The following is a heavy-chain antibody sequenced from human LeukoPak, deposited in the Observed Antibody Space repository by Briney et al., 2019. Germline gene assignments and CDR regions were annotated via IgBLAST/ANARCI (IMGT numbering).Heavy chain of an antibody. J-gene: IGHJ3*02. D-gene: IGHD1-26*01. CDR1: GXSISSYY. V-gene: IGHV4-59*01. Sequence: SETLSLTWTVSGXSISSYYGIWMRQPPGKGLEWIGYLYNTGSTNYNPSLKSRLTISVDMSKSQLSLKLSSVTAADTAVYYCARGVTSPLDAFDIWGQGTMVTVSS. CDR2: LYNTGST. CDR3: ARGVTSPLDAFDI.